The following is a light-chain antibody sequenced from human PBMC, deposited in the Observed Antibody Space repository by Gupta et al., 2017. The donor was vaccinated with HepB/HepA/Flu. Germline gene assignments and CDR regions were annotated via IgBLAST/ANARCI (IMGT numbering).Light chain of an antibody. CDR2: DVS. J-gene: IGLJ2*01. CDR3: SAYTTSSSTHVV. Sequence: QSALPQPASVSGSPGQSITISCTGTSSDIGGYNYVSWYQQHPGKAPKLMIYDVSNRPSGVANRFSGSKSGNTASLTISGLQAEDEAVYFCSAYTTSSSTHVVFGGGTKLTVL. CDR1: SSDIGGYNY. V-gene: IGLV2-14*03.